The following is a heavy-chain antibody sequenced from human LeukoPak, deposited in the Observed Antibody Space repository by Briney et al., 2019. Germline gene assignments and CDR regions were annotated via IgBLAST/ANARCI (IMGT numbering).Heavy chain of an antibody. CDR3: ARDAHVLRFLEWLLPPHWFDP. D-gene: IGHD3-3*01. J-gene: IGHJ5*02. V-gene: IGHV1-18*01. Sequence: GASVKVSCKASGYTFTSYGISWVRQALGQGLEWMGWISAYNGNTNYAQKLQGRVTMTTDTSTSTAYMELRSLRSDDTAVYYCARDAHVLRFLEWLLPPHWFDPWGQGTLVTVSS. CDR1: GYTFTSYG. CDR2: ISAYNGNT.